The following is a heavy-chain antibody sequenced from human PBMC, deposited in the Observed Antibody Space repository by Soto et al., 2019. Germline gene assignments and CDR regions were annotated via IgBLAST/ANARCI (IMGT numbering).Heavy chain of an antibody. CDR1: GFTVSGNY. CDR2: IYTDDNI. V-gene: IGHV3-53*01. J-gene: IGHJ6*02. CDR3: ATELIAKYGMDV. Sequence: EVQLVESGGGLVQPGGSLRLSCAASGFTVSGNYVTWVRQAPGKGLEWVSVIYTDDNIYYADSVTGRFTISRDNSKNTFYLPMNRLRVEDTAVYYCATELIAKYGMDVWGQGPTVTVSS. D-gene: IGHD2-21*01.